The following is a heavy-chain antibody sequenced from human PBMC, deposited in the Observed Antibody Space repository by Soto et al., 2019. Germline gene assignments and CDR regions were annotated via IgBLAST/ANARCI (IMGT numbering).Heavy chain of an antibody. CDR3: AKGFISGGYCANGICYHFDY. V-gene: IGHV3-30*18. Sequence: QVQLVESGGGVVQPGGSLTLSCAASGFTFSSYGMHWVRQAPGKGLEWVAVMSYDGNNKYYADSVKGRFTVSRDNSRNTQFLQMNSLRVEDTAVYYCAKGFISGGYCANGICYHFDYWGQGTPVTVSS. J-gene: IGHJ4*02. CDR1: GFTFSSYG. D-gene: IGHD2-8*01. CDR2: MSYDGNNK.